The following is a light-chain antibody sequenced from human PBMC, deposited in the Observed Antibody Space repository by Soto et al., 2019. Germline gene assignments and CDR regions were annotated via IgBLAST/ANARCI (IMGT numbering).Light chain of an antibody. CDR3: SSYAGSNNLAYV. V-gene: IGLV2-8*01. Sequence: QSVLTQPPSASGSPGQSVTSSCTGTSIDVGGYDFVSWYQQHPGKVPKLIIYEVTRRPSGVPDRFSGSKSGNTASLTVSGLQADDESAYYCSSYAGSNNLAYVFGTGTKLTV. J-gene: IGLJ1*01. CDR2: EVT. CDR1: SIDVGGYDF.